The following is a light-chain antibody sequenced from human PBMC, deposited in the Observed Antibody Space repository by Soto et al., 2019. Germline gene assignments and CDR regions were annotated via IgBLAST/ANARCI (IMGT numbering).Light chain of an antibody. CDR1: GSDVGGYNY. J-gene: IGLJ1*01. V-gene: IGLV2-14*01. CDR2: DVS. Sequence: QSALTQPASVSGSPGQSITISCTGTGSDVGGYNYVSWYQQHPGKAPKLMIYDVSNRPSGVSNRFSASQSGNTASLRISGLQAEDEGDYYCASYTSSSTLVFGSGTKLTVL. CDR3: ASYTSSSTLV.